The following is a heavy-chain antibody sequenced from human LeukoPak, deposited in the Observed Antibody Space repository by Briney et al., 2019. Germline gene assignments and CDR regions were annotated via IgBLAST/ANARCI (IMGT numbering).Heavy chain of an antibody. V-gene: IGHV3-30*04. Sequence: GGSLRLSCAASGFTFSSYAMHWVRQAPGKGLEWVAVISYDGSNKYYADSVKGRFTISRDNSKNTLYLQMNSLRAEDTAVYYCARQKTPITMVRALNAPFDYWGQGTLVTVSS. J-gene: IGHJ4*02. CDR3: ARQKTPITMVRALNAPFDY. CDR1: GFTFSSYA. D-gene: IGHD3-10*01. CDR2: ISYDGSNK.